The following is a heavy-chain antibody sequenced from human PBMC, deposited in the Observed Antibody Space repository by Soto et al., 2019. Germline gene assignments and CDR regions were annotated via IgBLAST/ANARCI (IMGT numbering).Heavy chain of an antibody. CDR3: ARVRPGGSYYYYGMDV. D-gene: IGHD3-10*01. CDR2: IWVDGSKK. V-gene: IGHV3-33*01. CDR1: GFSFGSCG. Sequence: QVQLVESGGGVVQPGRSLRLSCEASGFSFGSCGMHWVRQAPGKGLEWVAVIWVDGSKKYYADSVKGRFTISRDNSKNMLSVEMINLRPEDTAIYYCARVRPGGSYYYYGMDVWGQGTTVTVSS. J-gene: IGHJ6*02.